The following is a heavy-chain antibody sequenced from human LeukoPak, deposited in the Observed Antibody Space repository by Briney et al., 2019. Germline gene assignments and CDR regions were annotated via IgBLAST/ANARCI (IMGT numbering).Heavy chain of an antibody. D-gene: IGHD3-10*01. Sequence: GGSLRLSCTASEFTFSNYGMHWVRQAPGKGLEWVAVISYDGSNKYYADSVKGRFTISRDNSKNTLYLQMNSLRAEDTAVYYCAKAHSRGRFGVFDYWGQGTLVTVSS. CDR2: ISYDGSNK. CDR1: EFTFSNYG. CDR3: AKAHSRGRFGVFDY. J-gene: IGHJ4*02. V-gene: IGHV3-30*18.